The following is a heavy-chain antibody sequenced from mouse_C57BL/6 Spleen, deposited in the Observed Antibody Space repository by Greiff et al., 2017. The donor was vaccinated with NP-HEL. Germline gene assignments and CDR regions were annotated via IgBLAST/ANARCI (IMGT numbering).Heavy chain of an antibody. D-gene: IGHD3-2*02. CDR1: GYTFTSYW. CDR2: IDPSDSYT. CDR3: ARATAQGRGAMDY. J-gene: IGHJ4*01. V-gene: IGHV1-59*01. Sequence: QVQLQQPGAELVRPGASVKLSCKASGYTFTSYWMHWVKQRPGQGLEWIGVIDPSDSYTNYNQKFKGKATLTVDTSSSTAYMQLSSLTSEDSAVYYCARATAQGRGAMDYWGQGTSVTVSS.